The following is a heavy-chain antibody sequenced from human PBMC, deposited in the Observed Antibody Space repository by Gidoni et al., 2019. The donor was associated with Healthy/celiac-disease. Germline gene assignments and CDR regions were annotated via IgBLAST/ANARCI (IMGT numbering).Heavy chain of an antibody. Sequence: QVQLLESGGGVVQPGRSLRLSCAASGFTFSSYGMHWVRQAPGKGLEWVAVISYDGSNKYYADSVKGRFTISRDNSKNTLYLQMNSLRAEDTAVYYCAKAGGSGSYWYFDYWGQGTLVTVSS. CDR1: GFTFSSYG. J-gene: IGHJ4*02. D-gene: IGHD3-10*01. V-gene: IGHV3-30*18. CDR3: AKAGGSGSYWYFDY. CDR2: ISYDGSNK.